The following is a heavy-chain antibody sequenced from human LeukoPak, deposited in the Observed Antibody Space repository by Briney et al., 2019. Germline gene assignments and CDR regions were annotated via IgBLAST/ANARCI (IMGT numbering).Heavy chain of an antibody. V-gene: IGHV4-59*01. J-gene: IGHJ4*02. CDR3: ARGRNDNGGMFFDS. CDR2: ISYSGYT. CDR1: GGSIRSFY. D-gene: IGHD4-23*01. Sequence: TSETLSLTCTVSGGSIRSFYWSWIRQAPGKGLEWIGFISYSGYTSYSPSLKSRVGISVDTSKSQFSLGLSSMTAADTAIYYCARGRNDNGGMFFDSWAQGTLVTVSS.